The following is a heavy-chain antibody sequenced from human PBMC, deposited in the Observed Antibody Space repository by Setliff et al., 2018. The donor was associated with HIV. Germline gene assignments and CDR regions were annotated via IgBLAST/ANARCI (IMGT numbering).Heavy chain of an antibody. J-gene: IGHJ6*03. Sequence: GASVKVSCKVSGYTFTDYYIHWAQQAPGKGLEWMGLVDPEDGETIYAEKFQGRVTITADTSTDTAYMELSSLRSEDTAVYYCATGTIEGLTRYYYYYMDVWGKGTTVTSP. CDR3: ATGTIEGLTRYYYYYMDV. D-gene: IGHD1-26*01. CDR2: VDPEDGET. V-gene: IGHV1-69-2*01. CDR1: GYTFTDYY.